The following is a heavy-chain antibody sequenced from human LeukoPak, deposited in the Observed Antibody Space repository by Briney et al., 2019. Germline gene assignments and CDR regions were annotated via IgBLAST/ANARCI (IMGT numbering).Heavy chain of an antibody. V-gene: IGHV1-69*05. CDR2: IIPIFGTA. Sequence: SVKVSCKASGGTFSSYAISWVRQAPGQGLEWMGGIIPIFGTANYAQKFQGRVTITTDESTSTAYMELSSLRSEDTAVYYCAGLVVPAAMVYYYYMDVWGKGTTVTVSS. CDR3: AGLVVPAAMVYYYYMDV. D-gene: IGHD2-2*01. J-gene: IGHJ6*03. CDR1: GGTFSSYA.